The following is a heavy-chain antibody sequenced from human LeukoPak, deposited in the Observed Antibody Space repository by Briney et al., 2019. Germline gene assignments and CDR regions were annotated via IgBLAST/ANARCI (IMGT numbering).Heavy chain of an antibody. J-gene: IGHJ5*02. Sequence: SETLSLTCTVSGGSISSSSYYWGWIRQPPGKGLEWIGSIYYSGSTYYNPSLKSRVTISVDTSKNQFSLKLSSVTAADTAVYYCARGISMVDAWFDPWGQGTLVTVSS. CDR1: GGSISSSSYY. V-gene: IGHV4-39*07. D-gene: IGHD3-10*01. CDR2: IYYSGST. CDR3: ARGISMVDAWFDP.